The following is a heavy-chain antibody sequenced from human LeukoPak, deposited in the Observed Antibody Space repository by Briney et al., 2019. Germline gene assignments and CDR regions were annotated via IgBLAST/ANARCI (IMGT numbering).Heavy chain of an antibody. D-gene: IGHD2-2*01. CDR2: IRYDGSNK. CDR3: AKAHPAVVPAPTFDY. J-gene: IGHJ4*02. CDR1: GFTFSSYG. V-gene: IGHV3-30*02. Sequence: PGGSLRLSCAASGFTFSSYGMHWVRQAPGKGLEWVAFIRYDGSNKYYADSVKGRFTISRDNSKNTLYLQMNSLRAEDTAVYYCAKAHPAVVPAPTFDYWGQGTLVTVSS.